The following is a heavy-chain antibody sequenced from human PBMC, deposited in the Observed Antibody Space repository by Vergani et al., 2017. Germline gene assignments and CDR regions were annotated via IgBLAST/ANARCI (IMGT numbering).Heavy chain of an antibody. V-gene: IGHV3-30*02. D-gene: IGHD3-22*01. J-gene: IGHJ3*02. CDR2: IRYDGSNK. CDR1: GFPFSSYG. Sequence: QVQLVESGGGVVQPGGSLRLSCAASGFPFSSYGMHWVRQAPGKGLEWVAFIRYDGSNKYYADSVKGRFTISRDNSKNTLYLQMNSLRAEDTAVYYFWFYDSSGYNRVDAFDIWGQGTMVTVSS. CDR3: WFYDSSGYNRVDAFDI.